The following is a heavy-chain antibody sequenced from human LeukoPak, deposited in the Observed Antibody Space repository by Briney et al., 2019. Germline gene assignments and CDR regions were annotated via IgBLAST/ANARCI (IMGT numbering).Heavy chain of an antibody. CDR1: GYTFSDYY. J-gene: IGHJ4*02. CDR2: INPNSGVT. V-gene: IGHV1-2*06. Sequence: ASVKVSCKASGYTFSDYYIHWVRQAPGQGLEWMGRINPNSGVTNYAKNFQGRVTITRDTSISTASMELSSLRSDDTAVYYCARQSEPKGDYWGQGTLVIVSS. CDR3: ARQSEPKGDY.